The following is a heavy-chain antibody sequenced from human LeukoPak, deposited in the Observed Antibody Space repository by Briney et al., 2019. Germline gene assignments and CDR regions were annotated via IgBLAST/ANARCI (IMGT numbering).Heavy chain of an antibody. CDR3: ARWSRDGYNRYYFDY. J-gene: IGHJ4*02. CDR2: IYYSGST. Sequence: SETLSLTCTVSGGSISSSSYYWGWIRQPPGKGLEWIGGIYYSGSTYYNPSLKSRVTISVDTSKNQFSLKLSSVTAADTAVYYCARWSRDGYNRYYFDYWGQGTLVTVSS. CDR1: GGSISSSSYY. V-gene: IGHV4-39*07. D-gene: IGHD5-24*01.